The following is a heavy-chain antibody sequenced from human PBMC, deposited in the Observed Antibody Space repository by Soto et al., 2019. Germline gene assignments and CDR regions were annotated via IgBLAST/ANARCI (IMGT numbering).Heavy chain of an antibody. CDR3: AREEAARIARWFDP. CDR1: GGSISSGAYS. D-gene: IGHD6-6*01. Sequence: PSETLSLTCTVSGGSISSGAYSWNWIRQHPGKGLEWIGYIYHSGSTYYNPSLQSRVTISVDTSKNQFSLKVISVTAADTAVYYCAREEAARIARWFDPWGQGTLGTGSS. J-gene: IGHJ5*02. V-gene: IGHV4-31*03. CDR2: IYHSGST.